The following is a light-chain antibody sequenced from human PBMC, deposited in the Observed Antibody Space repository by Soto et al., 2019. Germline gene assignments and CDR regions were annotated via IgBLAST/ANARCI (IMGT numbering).Light chain of an antibody. V-gene: IGKV3-15*01. J-gene: IGKJ1*01. CDR1: QSISNN. CDR2: GAS. CDR3: QQYGNSPWA. Sequence: IVMTQSPATLSLSPGEKATLSCRASQSISNNFAWFQQKPAQVPRLLIYGASNRATGVSARFSGSGSGTEFTLTLSSLQSEDLAVYYCQQYGNSPWAFGQGTKVEV.